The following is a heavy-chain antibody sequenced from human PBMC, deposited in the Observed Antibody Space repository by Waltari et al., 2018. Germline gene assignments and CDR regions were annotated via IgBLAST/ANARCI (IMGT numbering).Heavy chain of an antibody. CDR1: GGSISSYY. CDR2: IYYSGST. D-gene: IGHD5-12*01. J-gene: IGHJ4*02. V-gene: IGHV4-59*01. Sequence: QVQLQESGPGLVKPSETLSLTCPVSGGSISSYYWSWIRQPPGKGLEWIGYIYYSGSTNYNPSLKSRVTISVDTSKNQFSLKLSSVTAADTAVYYCARGRWLFDYWGQGTLVTVSS. CDR3: ARGRWLFDY.